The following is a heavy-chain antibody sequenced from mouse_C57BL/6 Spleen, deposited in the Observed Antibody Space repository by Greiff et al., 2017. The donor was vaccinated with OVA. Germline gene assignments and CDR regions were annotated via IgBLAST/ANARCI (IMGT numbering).Heavy chain of an antibody. CDR2: IDPSDSYT. V-gene: IGHV1-69*01. CDR3: ARWGMITKGFDY. D-gene: IGHD2-4*01. Sequence: QVQLQQSGAELVMPGASVKLSCKASGYTFTSYWMHWVKQRPGQGLEWIGEIDPSDSYTNYNQKFKGKSTLTVDKSSSTAYMQLSSLTSEDSAVYYCARWGMITKGFDYWGQGTTLTVSS. CDR1: GYTFTSYW. J-gene: IGHJ2*01.